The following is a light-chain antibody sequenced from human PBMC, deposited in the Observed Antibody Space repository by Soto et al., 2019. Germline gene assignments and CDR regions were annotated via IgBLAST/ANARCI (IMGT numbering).Light chain of an antibody. CDR2: AAS. V-gene: IGKV1-6*01. J-gene: IGKJ1*01. Sequence: IQMTHSLSSLSASVRDRVTIICRASQGIRNDLGWYQQKPGKAPQLLIYAASSLQSGVPSRFSGSGSGTDFTLTISSLQPEDFATYYCLQDHNYPLPFGQVTKV. CDR3: LQDHNYPLP. CDR1: QGIRND.